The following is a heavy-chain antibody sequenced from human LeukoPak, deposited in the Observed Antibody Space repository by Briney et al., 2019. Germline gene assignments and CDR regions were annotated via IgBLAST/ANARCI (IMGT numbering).Heavy chain of an antibody. J-gene: IGHJ3*02. V-gene: IGHV3-23*01. CDR2: ISGSGGST. CDR3: AKATRGRVRYSYVPPGAFDI. D-gene: IGHD5-18*01. Sequence: PGGSLRLSCAASGFTFSSYAMSWVRQAPGKGLEWVSAISGSGGSTYYADSVKGRFTISRDNSKNTLYLQMNSLRAADTPVYYCAKATRGRVRYSYVPPGAFDIWGQGTMVTVSS. CDR1: GFTFSSYA.